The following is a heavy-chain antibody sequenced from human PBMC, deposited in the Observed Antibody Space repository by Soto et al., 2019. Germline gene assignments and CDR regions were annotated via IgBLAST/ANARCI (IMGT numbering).Heavy chain of an antibody. CDR1: GGSISSGDYY. J-gene: IGHJ6*02. V-gene: IGHV4-30-4*01. D-gene: IGHD4-17*01. Sequence: SETLSLTCTVSGGSISSGDYYWSWIRQPPGKGLEWIGYIYYSGSTYYNPSLKSRVTISVDTSKNQFSLKLSSVTAADTAVYYCARTTVTTYYYYGMDVWGQGTTVTVSS. CDR2: IYYSGST. CDR3: ARTTVTTYYYYGMDV.